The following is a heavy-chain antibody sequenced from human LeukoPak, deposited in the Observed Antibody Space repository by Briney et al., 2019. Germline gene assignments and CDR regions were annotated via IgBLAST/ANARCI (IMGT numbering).Heavy chain of an antibody. V-gene: IGHV3-21*01. CDR2: ISSSSSYI. Sequence: GGSLRLSCAASGFTFSSYSMNWVRQAPGKGLEWVSSISSSSSYIYYADSVKGRFTISRDNAKNSLYQQMNSLRAEDTAVYYCARVTYYDFWSGYSGDYYYYMDVWGKGTTVTVSS. D-gene: IGHD3-3*01. J-gene: IGHJ6*03. CDR3: ARVTYYDFWSGYSGDYYYYMDV. CDR1: GFTFSSYS.